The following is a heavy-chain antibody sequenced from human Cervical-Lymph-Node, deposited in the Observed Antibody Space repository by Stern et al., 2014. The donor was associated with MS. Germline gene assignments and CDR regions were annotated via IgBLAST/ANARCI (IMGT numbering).Heavy chain of an antibody. V-gene: IGHV1-46*03. CDR3: ARGPSTFYGMDV. J-gene: IGHJ6*02. Sequence: QLVQSGAEVKQPRASVRLSCKASGYAFSNFYINWVRQAPGQGLEWVGVIDPRSGDTTYAQKFQGRVSMTRVTSASTAYMEVSGLRSEDTAVYYCARGPSTFYGMDVWGQGTTVSVSS. CDR1: GYAFSNFY. CDR2: IDPRSGDT.